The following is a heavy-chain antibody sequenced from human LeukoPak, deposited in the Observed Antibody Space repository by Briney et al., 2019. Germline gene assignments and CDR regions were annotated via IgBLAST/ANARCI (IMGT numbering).Heavy chain of an antibody. CDR2: ISAYNGNT. Sequence: GASVKVSCKASGYTFTNYGISWVRQAPGQGLEWMGWISAYNGNTNYAQKLQGRVTMTTDTSTSTAYVELRSLRSDDTAVYYCARDTPYDILTGSNNWFDPWGQGTLVTVSS. V-gene: IGHV1-18*04. J-gene: IGHJ5*02. CDR1: GYTFTNYG. D-gene: IGHD3-9*01. CDR3: ARDTPYDILTGSNNWFDP.